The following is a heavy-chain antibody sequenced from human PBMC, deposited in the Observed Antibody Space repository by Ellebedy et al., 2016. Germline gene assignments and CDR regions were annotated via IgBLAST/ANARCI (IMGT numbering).Heavy chain of an antibody. J-gene: IGHJ4*02. Sequence: CYALDSVKGRFTISRDNSKNTLYLQMNSLKTEDTAVYYCTTGLELFGSSFDYWGQGTLVTVSS. D-gene: IGHD1-7*01. V-gene: IGHV3-33*01. CDR3: TTGLELFGSSFDY.